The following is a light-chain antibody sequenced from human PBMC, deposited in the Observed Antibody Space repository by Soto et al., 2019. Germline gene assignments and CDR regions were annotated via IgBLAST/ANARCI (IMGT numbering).Light chain of an antibody. CDR1: SSDVGGYDY. CDR2: EVT. J-gene: IGLJ2*01. V-gene: IGLV2-8*01. Sequence: QSALTQPPSASGSPGQSVTISCTGTSSDVGGYDYVSWYQQHPGQAPKLLIYEVTQRPSGVPDRFSASKSGNTASLTVSGLQAEDEADYYCTSFAGSNNPVVFGGGTKVTVL. CDR3: TSFAGSNNPVV.